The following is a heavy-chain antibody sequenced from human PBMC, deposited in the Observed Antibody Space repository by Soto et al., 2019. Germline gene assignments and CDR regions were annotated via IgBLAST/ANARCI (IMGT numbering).Heavy chain of an antibody. Sequence: ASVTVSCKASGGTFSSYAISWVRQAPGQGLEWMGGIIPIFGTANYAQKFQGRVTITADESTSTAYMELSSLRSEDTAVYYCAGRHLVGATTNFDYWGQGTLVTVSS. D-gene: IGHD1-26*01. CDR2: IIPIFGTA. J-gene: IGHJ4*02. CDR3: AGRHLVGATTNFDY. CDR1: GGTFSSYA. V-gene: IGHV1-69*13.